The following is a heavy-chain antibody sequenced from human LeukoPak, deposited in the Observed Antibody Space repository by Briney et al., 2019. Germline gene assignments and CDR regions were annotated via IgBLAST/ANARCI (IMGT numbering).Heavy chain of an antibody. CDR1: GASISSHY. Sequence: SETLSLTCSVSGASISSHYWSWIRQSAGKGLEWIGRMYTSGSTDYNPSLKSRVTISVDTSKNQFSLKLSSVTAADTAVYYCAKWDFYCSSTSCSYFDYWGQGTLVTVSS. CDR3: AKWDFYCSSTSCSYFDY. CDR2: MYTSGST. V-gene: IGHV4-4*07. J-gene: IGHJ4*02. D-gene: IGHD2-2*01.